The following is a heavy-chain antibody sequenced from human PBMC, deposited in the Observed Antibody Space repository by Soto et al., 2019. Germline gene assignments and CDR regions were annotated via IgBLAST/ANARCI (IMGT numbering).Heavy chain of an antibody. Sequence: QVQLQESGPGLVRPSGTLSLTCAVSGASISSSNWWSWVRHPPGKGLEWIGDIYHDGSTNRNPSLKSRATISVDKSKNQFSLRLTSVTAADTAVYSCARHYYYANHYYYAMDVWGQGTTVTVSS. CDR1: GASISSSNW. CDR2: IYHDGST. CDR3: ARHYYYANHYYYAMDV. D-gene: IGHD3-22*01. J-gene: IGHJ6*02. V-gene: IGHV4-4*02.